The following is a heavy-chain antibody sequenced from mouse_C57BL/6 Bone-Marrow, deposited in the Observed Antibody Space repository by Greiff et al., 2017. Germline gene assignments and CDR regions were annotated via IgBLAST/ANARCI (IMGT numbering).Heavy chain of an antibody. Sequence: EVQLVESGGGLVKPGGSLKLSCAASGFTFSSYAMSWVRQTPEKRLEWVATISDGGSYTYYPDNVKGRFTISRDNAKNNLYLQMSHLKSEDTAMYYCARSRGVVTTVVARDFDYWGQGTTLTVSS. CDR1: GFTFSSYA. J-gene: IGHJ2*01. D-gene: IGHD1-1*01. CDR2: ISDGGSYT. V-gene: IGHV5-4*01. CDR3: ARSRGVVTTVVARDFDY.